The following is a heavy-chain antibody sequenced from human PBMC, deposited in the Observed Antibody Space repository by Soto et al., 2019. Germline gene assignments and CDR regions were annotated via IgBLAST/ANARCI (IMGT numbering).Heavy chain of an antibody. CDR3: ARLRETPVTRDNYSGMDV. V-gene: IGHV3-74*01. CDR1: GFTFSRYW. Sequence: EVQLVESGGGLVQPGGSLKLSCAASGFTFSRYWIHWVRHVPGKGLVWVSRINGDGSSIRYADSVSGRFTISRDNARNTVYLHMSSLRAEATAVYYCARLRETPVTRDNYSGMDVWGQGTTVPVS. D-gene: IGHD4-17*01. J-gene: IGHJ6*02. CDR2: INGDGSSI.